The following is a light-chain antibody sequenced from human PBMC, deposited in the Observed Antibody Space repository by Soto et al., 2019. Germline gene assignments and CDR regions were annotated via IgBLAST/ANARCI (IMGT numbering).Light chain of an antibody. V-gene: IGLV3-1*01. CDR1: KLGDKY. CDR2: QDS. J-gene: IGLJ1*01. CDR3: QAWDSSTYV. Sequence: ELARPHSFSMSPGQTAKITCSGDKLGDKYACWYQHKPGQSPVLVIYQDSKRPSGIPERFSGTNSANTATLTISGTQAIDEADYYCQAWDSSTYVFGTGTKVTVL.